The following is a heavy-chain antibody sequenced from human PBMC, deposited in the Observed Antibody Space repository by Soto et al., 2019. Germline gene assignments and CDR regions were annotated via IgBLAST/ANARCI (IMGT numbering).Heavy chain of an antibody. CDR3: AAGGGLPRYY. D-gene: IGHD5-12*01. CDR2: IYPSGST. J-gene: IGHJ4*02. Sequence: QLQLQESGSGLVKPSQTLSLTCAVSGGSISSGGYSWSWIRQPPGKGLEWIGYIYPSGSTYYNPSLKTRVTISVARSKNQCSLKLSSVTAADTAVYYCAAGGGLPRYYWGQGTLVTVSS. CDR1: GGSISSGGYS. V-gene: IGHV4-30-2*01.